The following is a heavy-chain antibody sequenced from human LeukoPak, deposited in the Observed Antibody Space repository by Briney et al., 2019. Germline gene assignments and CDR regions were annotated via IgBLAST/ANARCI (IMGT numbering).Heavy chain of an antibody. Sequence: PSETLSLTCTVPGGSITNNGFYWGWIRQPPGKGLEWIGSIYYSGSTYYNPSLKSRVTISVDTSKNQFSLKLSSVTAADTAVYYCARGLSEVWSGYYTGDWFDPWGQGTLVTVSS. CDR2: IYYSGST. J-gene: IGHJ5*02. D-gene: IGHD3-3*01. V-gene: IGHV4-39*01. CDR3: ARGLSEVWSGYYTGDWFDP. CDR1: GGSITNNGFY.